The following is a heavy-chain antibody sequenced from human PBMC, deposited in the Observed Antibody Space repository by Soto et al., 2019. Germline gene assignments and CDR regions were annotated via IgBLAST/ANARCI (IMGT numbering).Heavy chain of an antibody. D-gene: IGHD5-12*01. Sequence: PSETLSLTCTFSGDPISRYYWSWIRQPPEKGLEWIGNIHYKGNTKYSPSLKGRNTITIDTSKNQFSLKQSNVNAADTAVYYCARVSGGVATIMVMDVWGQGTTGT. CDR2: IHYKGNT. CDR3: ARVSGGVATIMVMDV. J-gene: IGHJ6*02. CDR1: GDPISRYY. V-gene: IGHV4-59*01.